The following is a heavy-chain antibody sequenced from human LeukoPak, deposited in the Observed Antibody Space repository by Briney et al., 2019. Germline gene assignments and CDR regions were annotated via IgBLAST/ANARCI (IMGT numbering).Heavy chain of an antibody. CDR1: GFTFSSYA. V-gene: IGHV3-23*01. J-gene: IGHJ4*02. Sequence: GGSLRLSCAASGFTFSSYAMSWVRQAPGNGLEWVSAISGSGASTYYADSVKGRFTISRDNSNNTLYLQMNSLRAEDTALYYGAKDRRTSHFFYYFGYWGQGPLVTVST. CDR2: ISGSGAST. D-gene: IGHD3-3*01. CDR3: AKDRRTSHFFYYFGY.